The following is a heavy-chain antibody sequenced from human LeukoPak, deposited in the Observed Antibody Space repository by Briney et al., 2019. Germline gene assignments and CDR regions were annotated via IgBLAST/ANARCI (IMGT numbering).Heavy chain of an antibody. J-gene: IGHJ4*02. D-gene: IGHD5-12*01. Sequence: GGSLRLSCAASGFTFSSFWMNWLRQAPGKGLEWVANIKQDGSEKYYADSVKGRFTISRDNAKNSLFLQMNSLRAEDTAVYYCAREGDISVITYDYWGQGTLVTVSS. CDR1: GFTFSSFW. CDR2: IKQDGSEK. CDR3: AREGDISVITYDY. V-gene: IGHV3-7*01.